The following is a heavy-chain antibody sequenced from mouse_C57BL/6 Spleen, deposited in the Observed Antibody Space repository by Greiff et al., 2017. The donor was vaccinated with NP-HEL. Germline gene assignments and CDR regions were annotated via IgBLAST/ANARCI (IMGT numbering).Heavy chain of an antibody. CDR3: ARGYDGDYYAMDY. CDR1: GFTFSDYY. CDR2: INYDGSST. J-gene: IGHJ4*01. D-gene: IGHD2-12*01. V-gene: IGHV5-16*01. Sequence: EVQLVESEGGLVQPGSSMKLSCTASGFTFSDYYMAWVRQVPEKGLEWVANINYDGSSTYYLDSLKSRFIISRDNAKNILYLQMSSLKSEDTATYYCARGYDGDYYAMDYWGQGTSVTVSS.